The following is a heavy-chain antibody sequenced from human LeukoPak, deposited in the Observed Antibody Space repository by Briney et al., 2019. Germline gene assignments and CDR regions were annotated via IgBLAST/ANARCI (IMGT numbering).Heavy chain of an antibody. CDR1: GGSFSDYY. CDR3: ARVVGRYYKVDF. D-gene: IGHD1-26*01. CDR2: INHNGST. V-gene: IGHV4-34*01. Sequence: SETLSLTCAIYGGSFSDYYWTWIRQPPGKGLEWIGEINHNGSTNYKPSLKSRVTMSVDTSKNQFSLKLTSVTAADTAVYYCARVVGRYYKVDFWGRGTPVTVPS. J-gene: IGHJ4*02.